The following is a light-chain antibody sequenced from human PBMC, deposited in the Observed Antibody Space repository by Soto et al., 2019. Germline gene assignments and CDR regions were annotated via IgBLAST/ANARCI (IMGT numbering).Light chain of an antibody. CDR3: QQYGGSPRT. J-gene: IGKJ1*01. CDR1: QSVSSSS. Sequence: EIVLTQSPGTLSLSPGERATLSCRASQSVSSSSLAWYQQRRGQAPRLLIHDAPSRATGIPDRFSGSGSGTDFTLTISRLEPEDFAVYYCQQYGGSPRTFGQGTKVDIK. CDR2: DAP. V-gene: IGKV3-20*01.